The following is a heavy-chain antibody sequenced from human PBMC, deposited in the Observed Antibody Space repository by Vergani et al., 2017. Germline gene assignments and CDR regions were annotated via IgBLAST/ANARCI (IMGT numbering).Heavy chain of an antibody. Sequence: EVQLLESGGGLVQPGGSLRLSCAASGFTFSSYAMSWVRQAPGKGLEWVSAISGSGGSTYYADSVKGRFTISRDNSKNTLYLQMNSLRAEDTAVYYCARDPSTGHYYYYYGMDVWGQGTTVTVSS. V-gene: IGHV3-23*01. CDR2: ISGSGGST. CDR1: GFTFSSYA. CDR3: ARDPSTGHYYYYYGMDV. J-gene: IGHJ6*02. D-gene: IGHD4-17*01.